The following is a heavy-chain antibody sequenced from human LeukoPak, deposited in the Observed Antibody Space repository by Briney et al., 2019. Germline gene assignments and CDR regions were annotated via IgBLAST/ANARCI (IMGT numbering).Heavy chain of an antibody. V-gene: IGHV1-69*13. CDR2: IIPIFGTA. CDR3: ARDPYDYSNYYYYGMDV. D-gene: IGHD4-11*01. Sequence: ASVKVSCKASGGTFSSYAISWVRQAPGQGLEWMGGIIPIFGTANYAQKFQGRVTITADESTSTAYMELSSLRSEDTAVYYCARDPYDYSNYYYYGMDVWGQGTTVTVSS. J-gene: IGHJ6*02. CDR1: GGTFSSYA.